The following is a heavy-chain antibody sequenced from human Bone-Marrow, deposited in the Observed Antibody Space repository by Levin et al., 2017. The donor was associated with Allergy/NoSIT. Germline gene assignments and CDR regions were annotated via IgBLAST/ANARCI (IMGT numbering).Heavy chain of an antibody. Sequence: TGGSLRLSCAASGFTFSITTMHWVRQPPGKGLEWVAVMSFDGNIKTFAESVKGRFTISRDNARSTLFLQMNSLKPEDTAVYYCVTARGGWYFDSWGQGSRVTVSS. V-gene: IGHV3-30*04. J-gene: IGHJ4*02. CDR3: VTARGGWYFDS. CDR1: GFTFSITT. D-gene: IGHD6-19*01. CDR2: MSFDGNIK.